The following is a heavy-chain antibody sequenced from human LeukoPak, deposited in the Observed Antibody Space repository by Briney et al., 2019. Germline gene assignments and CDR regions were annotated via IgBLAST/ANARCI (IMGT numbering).Heavy chain of an antibody. CDR3: ARPLESFNYYYMDV. Sequence: PSETLSLTCAVSGYSISSGYYWGWIRQPPGKGLEWIGSAYYSGTTYYNPSLKSRVTISLDMSKNQFSLKLSSVTAADTAVYYCARPLESFNYYYMDVWGKGTTVTVSS. V-gene: IGHV4-38-2*01. J-gene: IGHJ6*03. CDR2: AYYSGTT. CDR1: GYSISSGYY.